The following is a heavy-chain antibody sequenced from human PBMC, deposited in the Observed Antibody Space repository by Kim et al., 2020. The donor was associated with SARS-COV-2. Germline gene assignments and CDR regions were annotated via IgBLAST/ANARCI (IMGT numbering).Heavy chain of an antibody. D-gene: IGHD3-22*01. V-gene: IGHV5-51*01. Sequence: PSFHGQVTISADKSINTAYLQWSSLKASDTGVYYCARVRDLFDSSGFDSWGQGTLVTVSS. J-gene: IGHJ4*02. CDR3: ARVRDLFDSSGFDS.